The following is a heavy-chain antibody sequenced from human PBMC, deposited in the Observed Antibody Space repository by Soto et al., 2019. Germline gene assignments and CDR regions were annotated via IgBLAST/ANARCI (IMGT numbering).Heavy chain of an antibody. CDR3: VKDLIANNGVWEPFDI. J-gene: IGHJ3*02. Sequence: PGGAWRLSCTASGGNFPADAMNWVRQAPGKGMQWVSGLVGSGADINYADSVRGRFTVSRDNSRNTLYLQMNSLRDEDSAVYYCVKDLIANNGVWEPFDICGRGTKVTVSS. CDR1: GGNFPADA. V-gene: IGHV3-23*01. D-gene: IGHD2-8*01. CDR2: LVGSGADI.